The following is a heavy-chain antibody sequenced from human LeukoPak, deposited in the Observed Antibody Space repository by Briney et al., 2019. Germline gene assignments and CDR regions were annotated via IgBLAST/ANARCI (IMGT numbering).Heavy chain of an antibody. CDR2: ISYDGSNK. J-gene: IGHJ4*02. D-gene: IGHD3-10*01. CDR1: GFTFSSYA. Sequence: PGGSLRLSCAASGFTFSSYAMHWVRQAPGKGLEWVAVISYDGSNKYYADSVKGRFTISRDNSKNTLYLQMNSPRSEDTAVYYCARFKSGRFDYWGQGTLVTVSS. V-gene: IGHV3-30-3*01. CDR3: ARFKSGRFDY.